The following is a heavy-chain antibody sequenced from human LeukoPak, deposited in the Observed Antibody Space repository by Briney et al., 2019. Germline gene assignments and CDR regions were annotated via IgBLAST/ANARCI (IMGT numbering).Heavy chain of an antibody. J-gene: IGHJ5*02. CDR1: GGSFSGYS. V-gene: IGHV4-34*01. CDR3: ARRLSPAGDILTGFPVHRFDP. Sequence: SETLSLTCAVYGGSFSGYSWSWIRQPPGEGLGWIGEINESETTNYKSSLKSRVTISVDTSERQLSLKLTSVTAADTAVYYCARRLSPAGDILTGFPVHRFDPWGQGTLVTVSS. D-gene: IGHD3-9*01. CDR2: INESETT.